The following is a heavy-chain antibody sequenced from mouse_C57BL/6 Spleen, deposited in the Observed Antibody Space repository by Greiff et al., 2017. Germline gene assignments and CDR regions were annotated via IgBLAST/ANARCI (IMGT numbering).Heavy chain of an antibody. J-gene: IGHJ1*03. CDR1: GYTFTDYN. CDR2: INPNNGGT. D-gene: IGHD2-5*01. Sequence: VQLQQSGPELVKPGASVKMSCKASGYTFTDYNMHWVKQSHGKSLEWIGYINPNNGGTSYNQKFKGKATLTVNKSSSTAYMELRSLTSEDSAVYYCARTPYDSNTRYFDVWGTGTTVTVSS. CDR3: ARTPYDSNTRYFDV. V-gene: IGHV1-22*01.